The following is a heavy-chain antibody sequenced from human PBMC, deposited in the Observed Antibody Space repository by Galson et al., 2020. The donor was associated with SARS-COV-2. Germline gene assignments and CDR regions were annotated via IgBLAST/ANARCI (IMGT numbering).Heavy chain of an antibody. J-gene: IGHJ6*03. Sequence: GGSLRLSCAASGFTFSSRSMNWVRQAPGKGLEWVSSISSGGSHIHYADSVKGRFTISRDNAKNALYLQMSSLRAEDTAMYYCARDQTYDRSGDYYMDVWGKGTTVTVSS. D-gene: IGHD3-22*01. V-gene: IGHV3-21*01. CDR1: GFTFSSRS. CDR3: ARDQTYDRSGDYYMDV. CDR2: ISSGGSHI.